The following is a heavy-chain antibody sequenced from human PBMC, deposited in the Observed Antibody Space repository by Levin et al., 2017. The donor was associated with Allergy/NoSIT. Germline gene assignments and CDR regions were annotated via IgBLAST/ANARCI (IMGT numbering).Heavy chain of an antibody. Sequence: AGGSLRLSCAASGFTFSDYYMSWIRQAPGKGLEWVSYISSSSSYTNYADSVKGRFTISRDNAKNSLYLQMNSLRAEDTAVYYCARDKSPNVDTAIDSFYYYYGMDVWGQGTTVTVSS. J-gene: IGHJ6*02. CDR2: ISSSSSYT. D-gene: IGHD5-18*01. V-gene: IGHV3-11*05. CDR1: GFTFSDYY. CDR3: ARDKSPNVDTAIDSFYYYYGMDV.